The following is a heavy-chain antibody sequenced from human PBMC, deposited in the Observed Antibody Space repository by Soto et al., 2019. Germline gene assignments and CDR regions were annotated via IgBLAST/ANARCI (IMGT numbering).Heavy chain of an antibody. CDR1: GFTFSDYY. CDR2: ISSTSAYT. CDR3: AEGPSRRAPPDY. J-gene: IGHJ4*01. V-gene: IGHV3-11*05. Sequence: QVQLVESGVGLVKPGGSLRLSCAASGFTFSDYYMTWFRQAPGKGLEWIAYISSTSAYTDYASSVKGRFTISRDNGKESLLLQINSLRNEGTGVNFWAEGPSRRAPPDYLGQGTPVNV.